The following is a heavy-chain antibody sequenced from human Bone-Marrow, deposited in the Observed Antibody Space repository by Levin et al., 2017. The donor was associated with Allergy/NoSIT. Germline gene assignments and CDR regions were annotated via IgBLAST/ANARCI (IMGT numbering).Heavy chain of an antibody. CDR2: ISYDGSNA. CDR1: GFTFSGHG. V-gene: IGHV3-30*18. J-gene: IGHJ4*02. CDR3: AKDRRAYTGSPDY. Sequence: LGGSLRLSCAASGFTFSGHGMHWVRQAPGKGLEWVAVISYDGSNAYYAESVKGRFTISRDNSKNTLSLQMNSLRAEDTAIYYCAKDRRAYTGSPDYWGQGTLVTVSS. D-gene: IGHD1-26*01.